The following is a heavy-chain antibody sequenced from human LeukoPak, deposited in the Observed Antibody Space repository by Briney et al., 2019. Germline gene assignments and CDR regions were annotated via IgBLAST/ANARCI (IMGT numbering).Heavy chain of an antibody. CDR3: ARGSRIGLYYYGSGSYHHNFDY. CDR2: IYYSGST. D-gene: IGHD3-10*01. V-gene: IGHV4-59*12. CDR1: GGSISSYY. Sequence: PSETLSLTCTVSGGSISSYYWSWIRQPPGKGLEWIGYIYYSGSTNYNPSLKSRVTISVDTSKNQFSLKLSSVTAADTAVYYCARGSRIGLYYYGSGSYHHNFDYWGQGTLVTVSS. J-gene: IGHJ4*02.